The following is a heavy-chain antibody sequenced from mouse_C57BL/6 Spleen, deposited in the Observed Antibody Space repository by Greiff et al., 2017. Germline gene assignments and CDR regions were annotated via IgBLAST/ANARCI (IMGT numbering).Heavy chain of an antibody. CDR1: GYTFTSYW. D-gene: IGHD2-4*01. CDR3: ARRDDYADY. Sequence: VQLQQPGAELVMPGASVKLSCKASGYTFTSYWMHWVKQRPGQGLEWIGEIDPSDSYTNYNQKFKGKSTLTVDKSSSTAYMQLSSRTSEDSAVYYCARRDDYADYWGQGTTLTVSS. CDR2: IDPSDSYT. V-gene: IGHV1-69*01. J-gene: IGHJ2*01.